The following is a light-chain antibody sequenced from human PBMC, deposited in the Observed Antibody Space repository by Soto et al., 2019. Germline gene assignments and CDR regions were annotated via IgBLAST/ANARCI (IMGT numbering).Light chain of an antibody. CDR1: SSEVGAYNY. CDR3: SSYTRSSTLYV. CDR2: EVT. V-gene: IGLV2-14*01. J-gene: IGLJ1*01. Sequence: QSVLTQPASVSGSPGQSITISCTGTSSEVGAYNYVCWYKQRPGKAPQLMIYEVTNRPSGVSDRFSGSKSGNTASLTISGLQAEDEADYYCSSYTRSSTLYVFGTGTKVTVL.